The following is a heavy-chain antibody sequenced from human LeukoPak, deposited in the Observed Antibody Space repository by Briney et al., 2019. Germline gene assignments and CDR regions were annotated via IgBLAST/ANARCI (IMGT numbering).Heavy chain of an antibody. V-gene: IGHV4-4*07. CDR3: ARDRPRIAAAGTSYYYYGMDV. Sequence: SETLSITCTVSGASISSYYWSWIRQPAGKGLEWIGRIYTSGTTNYNPSLKSRVTISVDTSKNQFSLKLSSVTAADTAVYYCARDRPRIAAAGTSYYYYGMDVWGQGTTVTVSS. D-gene: IGHD6-13*01. J-gene: IGHJ6*02. CDR1: GASISSYY. CDR2: IYTSGTT.